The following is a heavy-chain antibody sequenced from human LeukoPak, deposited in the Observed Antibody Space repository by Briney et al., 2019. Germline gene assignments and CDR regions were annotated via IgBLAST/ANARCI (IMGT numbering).Heavy chain of an antibody. Sequence: PGGSLRLSCAASGCILSNYAMSWVRQAPGKGLEWVSTISGSGGSTYYADSVKGRFTISRDNSKNTVYLQMNSLRAEDTAVYYCSKDRYCTNDVCHGDFDYWGQGTLVTVSS. V-gene: IGHV3-23*01. CDR1: GCILSNYA. CDR2: ISGSGGST. D-gene: IGHD2-8*01. CDR3: SKDRYCTNDVCHGDFDY. J-gene: IGHJ4*02.